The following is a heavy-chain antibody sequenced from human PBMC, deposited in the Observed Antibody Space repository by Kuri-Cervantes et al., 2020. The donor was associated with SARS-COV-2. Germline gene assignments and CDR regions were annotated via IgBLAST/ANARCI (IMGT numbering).Heavy chain of an antibody. V-gene: IGHV3-21*01. D-gene: IGHD3-3*01. CDR3: AREKSYYDFWSGYYTGSYFDY. CDR2: ISSESAYI. Sequence: GGSLRLSCAVSGFSFSTYAMTWVRQARGKGLEWVSSISSESAYIYYAESVRGRFAISRDNARKSVYLQMNSLSAEDTAVYYCAREKSYYDFWSGYYTGSYFDYWGQGTLVTVSS. CDR1: GFSFSTYA. J-gene: IGHJ4*02.